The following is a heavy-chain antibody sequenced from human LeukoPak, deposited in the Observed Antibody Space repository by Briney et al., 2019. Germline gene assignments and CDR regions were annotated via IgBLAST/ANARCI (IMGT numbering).Heavy chain of an antibody. J-gene: IGHJ6*02. CDR2: INPSGGST. D-gene: IGHD6-6*01. Sequence: ASVKVSCKASGYAFIRYHIHWVRQAPGQGLEWMGIINPSGGSTSYAQKFQGRVTMTRDTSTSTVYMELSSLRSEDTAVYYCARDQYSSSSNYYYYYGMDVWGQGTTVTVS. CDR1: GYAFIRYH. CDR3: ARDQYSSSSNYYYYYGMDV. V-gene: IGHV1-46*01.